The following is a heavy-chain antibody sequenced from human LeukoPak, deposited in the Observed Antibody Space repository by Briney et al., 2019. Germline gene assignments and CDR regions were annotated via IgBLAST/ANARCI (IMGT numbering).Heavy chain of an antibody. CDR2: IYYSGST. CDR1: GGSISSYF. Sequence: SETLSLTCIVSGGSISSYFWSWIRQPPGKGLEWIGYIYYSGSTSYNPSLKSRVTISVDTSKNQFSLKLSSVTAADTAVYYCARGGSGTTYYDFWSGYYKRDYFDYWGQGTLVTVSS. V-gene: IGHV4-59*01. J-gene: IGHJ4*02. D-gene: IGHD3-3*01. CDR3: ARGGSGTTYYDFWSGYYKRDYFDY.